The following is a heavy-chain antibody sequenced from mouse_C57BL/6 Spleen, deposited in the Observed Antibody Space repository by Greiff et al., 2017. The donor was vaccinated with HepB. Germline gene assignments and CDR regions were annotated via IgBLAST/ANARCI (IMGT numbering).Heavy chain of an antibody. D-gene: IGHD1-1*01. Sequence: EVKLMESGAGLVKPGGSLKLSCAASGFTFSSYAMSWVRQTPEKRLEWVAYISSGGDYTYYADTVKGRFTISRDNARNTLYLQMSSLKSEDTAMYYCNRYGSSHWYFDVWGTGTTVTVSS. CDR3: NRYGSSHWYFDV. CDR1: GFTFSSYA. CDR2: ISSGGDYT. V-gene: IGHV5-9-1*02. J-gene: IGHJ1*03.